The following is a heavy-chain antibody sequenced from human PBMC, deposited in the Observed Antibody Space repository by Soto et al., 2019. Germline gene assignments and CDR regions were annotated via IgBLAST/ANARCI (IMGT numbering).Heavy chain of an antibody. Sequence: EVQLVESGGGLVQPGGSLRLSCAASGFIFSVYTMNWVRQAPGKGLEWVSSINSDSSTIYHADSVKGRFTISRDNAKNSLDLQMNSLRDEDTAVYYCARSYYYDSSGYYYDYWGQGALVTVSS. CDR1: GFIFSVYT. CDR2: INSDSSTI. V-gene: IGHV3-48*02. J-gene: IGHJ4*02. D-gene: IGHD3-22*01. CDR3: ARSYYYDSSGYYYDY.